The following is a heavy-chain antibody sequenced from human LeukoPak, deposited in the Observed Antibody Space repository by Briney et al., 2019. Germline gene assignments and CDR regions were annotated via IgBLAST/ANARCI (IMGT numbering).Heavy chain of an antibody. Sequence: PGGSLRLSCAASGFTFSKAWMSWVRQAPGRGLEWVGRIKSQSNGGTTDYAAPVKGRFTISRHDSGNTLYLQMNSLKTEDTAVYHCTTDQGRFCGGDCSSDYWGQGTLVTVSS. V-gene: IGHV3-15*01. J-gene: IGHJ4*02. CDR1: GFTFSKAW. CDR3: TTDQGRFCGGDCSSDY. D-gene: IGHD2-21*02. CDR2: IKSQSNGGTT.